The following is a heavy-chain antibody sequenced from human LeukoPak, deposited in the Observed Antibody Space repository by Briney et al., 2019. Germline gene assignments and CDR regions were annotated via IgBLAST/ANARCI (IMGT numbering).Heavy chain of an antibody. D-gene: IGHD2-2*02. CDR3: ARDILDY. Sequence: QGLEWMGIINPSGGSTSYAQKFQGRVTMTRDTSTSTVYMELSSLRSEDTAVYYCARDILDYWGQGTLVTVSS. V-gene: IGHV1-46*01. CDR2: INPSGGST. J-gene: IGHJ4*02.